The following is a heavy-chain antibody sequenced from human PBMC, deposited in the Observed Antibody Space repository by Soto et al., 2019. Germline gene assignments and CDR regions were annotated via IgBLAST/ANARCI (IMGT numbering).Heavy chain of an antibody. V-gene: IGHV1-18*01. J-gene: IGHJ6*02. CDR2: ISAYNGNT. CDR3: ARAGGIPGYSYCKLDGYYYYYGMDV. Sequence: QVQLVQSGAEVKKPGASVKVSCKASGYTFTSYGISWVRQAPGQGLEWMGWISAYNGNTNYAPKLQGRVTMTTDTATSTAYMELRSLRPDDTAVYYWARAGGIPGYSYCKLDGYYYYYGMDVWGQVTTVTVSS. D-gene: IGHD5-18*01. CDR1: GYTFTSYG.